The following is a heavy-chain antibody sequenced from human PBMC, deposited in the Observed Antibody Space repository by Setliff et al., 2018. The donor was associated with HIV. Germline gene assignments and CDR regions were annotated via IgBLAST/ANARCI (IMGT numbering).Heavy chain of an antibody. CDR3: AGYTTAWFAPY. CDR2: VSHSGST. V-gene: IGHV4-4*02. D-gene: IGHD6-19*01. CDR1: GVSISSSNW. J-gene: IGHJ4*02. Sequence: SETLSLTCAVSGVSISSSNWWTWVRQPPGKGLEWIGEVSHSGSTNYNPSLKSRVTISVDTSKNQFSLNLTSVTVADTAIYYCAGYTTAWFAPYWGQGTLVTVSS.